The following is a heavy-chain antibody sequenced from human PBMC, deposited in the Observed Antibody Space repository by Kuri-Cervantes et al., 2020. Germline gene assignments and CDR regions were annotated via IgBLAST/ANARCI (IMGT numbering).Heavy chain of an antibody. CDR2: ISYDGSNK. J-gene: IGHJ6*02. CDR1: GFTFSSYG. CDR3: ARGDIPGGYYGMDV. Sequence: GESLKISCAASGFTFSSYGMHRVRQAPGKGLEWVAVISYDGSNKYYADSVKGRFTISRDNSKNTLYLQMNSLRAEDTAVYYCARGDIPGGYYGMDVWGQETTVTVSS. D-gene: IGHD5-12*01. V-gene: IGHV3-30*03.